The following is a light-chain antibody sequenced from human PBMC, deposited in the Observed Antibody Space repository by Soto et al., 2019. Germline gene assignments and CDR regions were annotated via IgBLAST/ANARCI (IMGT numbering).Light chain of an antibody. V-gene: IGLV3-1*01. CDR1: KLGEKF. CDR2: QDN. CDR3: QAWDSTTYV. Sequence: SYELTQPPSVSVSPGQTASITCSGDKLGEKFASWYQQKPGQSPVLVLYQDNRRPSGIPERFSGSNSGNTATLTISGAQAVDEADYYCQAWDSTTYVFGTGTKVTVL. J-gene: IGLJ1*01.